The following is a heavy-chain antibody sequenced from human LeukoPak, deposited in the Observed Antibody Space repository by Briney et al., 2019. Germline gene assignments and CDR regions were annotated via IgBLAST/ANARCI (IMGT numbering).Heavy chain of an antibody. D-gene: IGHD2-15*01. CDR3: AREGYCSGGSCDNWFDP. J-gene: IGHJ5*02. Sequence: KPSETLSLTCAVYGGSFSGYYWSWIRQPPGKGLEWIGEINHSGSTNYNPSLKSRVTISVDRSKNQFSLNLSSVTAADTAVYYCAREGYCSGGSCDNWFDPWGQGTLVTVSS. CDR2: INHSGST. CDR1: GGSFSGYY. V-gene: IGHV4-34*01.